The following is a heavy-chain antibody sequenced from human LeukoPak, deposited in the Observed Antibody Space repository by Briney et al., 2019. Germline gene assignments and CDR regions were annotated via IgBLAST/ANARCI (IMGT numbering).Heavy chain of an antibody. CDR3: ATDSGGAPFDY. V-gene: IGHV3-33*08. CDR1: GFTFSSYD. CDR2: IWSDGSNK. J-gene: IGHJ4*02. Sequence: GGSLRLSCAASGFTFSSYDMHWVRQAAGKGLEWVAVIWSDGSNKYYADSVKGRFTISKDNSKNTLYLQMNSLRGEDTAVYYCATDSGGAPFDYWGQGTLVTVSS. D-gene: IGHD3-16*01.